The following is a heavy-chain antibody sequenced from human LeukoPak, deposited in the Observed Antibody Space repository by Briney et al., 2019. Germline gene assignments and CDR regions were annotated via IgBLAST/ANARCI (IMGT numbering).Heavy chain of an antibody. J-gene: IGHJ6*04. CDR3: ARDDGDV. V-gene: IGHV3-7*01. CDR1: GFLLSSYW. Sequence: GASLRLSCEASGFLLSSYWMKWVRQAPGKVLEWVASVSEECSGKYFVESVKDRFTISRDSAKNSLYLEMDSLTVEDTAVYYCARDDGDVWGKGTTVTVSS. CDR2: VSEECSGK.